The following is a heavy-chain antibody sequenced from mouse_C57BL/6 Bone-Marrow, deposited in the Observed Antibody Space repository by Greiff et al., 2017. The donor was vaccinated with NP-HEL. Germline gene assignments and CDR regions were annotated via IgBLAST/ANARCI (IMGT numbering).Heavy chain of an antibody. D-gene: IGHD1-1*01. J-gene: IGHJ2*01. CDR3: ASNYYGSSYPYYFDY. Sequence: VQLKQSGPELVKPGASVKISCKASGYSFTDYNMNWVKQSNGKSLEWIGVINPNYGTTSYNQKFKGKATLTVDQSSSTAYMQLNSLTSEDSAVYYCASNYYGSSYPYYFDYWGQGTTLTVSS. CDR1: GYSFTDYN. CDR2: INPNYGTT. V-gene: IGHV1-39*01.